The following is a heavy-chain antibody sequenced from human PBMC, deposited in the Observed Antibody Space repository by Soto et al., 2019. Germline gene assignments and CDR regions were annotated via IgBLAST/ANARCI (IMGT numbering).Heavy chain of an antibody. V-gene: IGHV1-58*01. CDR1: GFTFTSSA. Sequence: SVKVSCKASGFTFTSSAVQWVRQARGQRLEWIGWIVVGSGNTNYAQKFQERVTITRDMSTSTAYMELSSLRSEDTAVYYCAAGGTHNDFWSGFWGKGTLVTVSS. J-gene: IGHJ4*02. CDR2: IVVGSGNT. D-gene: IGHD3-3*01. CDR3: AAGGTHNDFWSGF.